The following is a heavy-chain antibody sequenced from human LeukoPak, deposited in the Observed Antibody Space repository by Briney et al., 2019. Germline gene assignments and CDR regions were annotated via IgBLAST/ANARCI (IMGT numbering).Heavy chain of an antibody. D-gene: IGHD3-16*01. CDR3: ATDGGLAYGFDY. CDR1: GYTLTELS. J-gene: IGHJ4*02. V-gene: IGHV1-24*01. Sequence: ASVKVSCTVSGYTLTELSMHWVRQAPGKGLEWMGGFDPEDGETIYAQKFQGRVTMTEDTSTDTAYMELSSLRSEDTAVYYCATDGGLAYGFDYWGQGTLVTVSS. CDR2: FDPEDGET.